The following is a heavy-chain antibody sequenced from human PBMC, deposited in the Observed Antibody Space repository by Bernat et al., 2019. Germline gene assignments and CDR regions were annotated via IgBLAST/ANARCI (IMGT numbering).Heavy chain of an antibody. D-gene: IGHD3-22*01. V-gene: IGHV4-59*01. CDR3: ARDGSSGYYPDY. CDR1: GGSISNNY. J-gene: IGHJ4*02. CDR2: IYYSGTT. Sequence: QVQLQESGPGLVKPSETLSLSCTVSGGSISNNYWSWIRQPPGKGLEWIGYIYYSGTTNYNPSLKSRVTISVDTSKNQFSLKLSSVTAADTAVYYCARDGSSGYYPDYWGQGILVTVSS.